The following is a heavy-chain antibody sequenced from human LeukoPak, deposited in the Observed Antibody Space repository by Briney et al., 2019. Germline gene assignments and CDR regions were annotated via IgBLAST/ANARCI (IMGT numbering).Heavy chain of an antibody. CDR1: GFRFSSSA. V-gene: IGHV3-23*01. D-gene: IGHD1-26*01. J-gene: IGHJ4*02. CDR2: ISGDAENT. CDR3: ARDSGSYHIDF. Sequence: PGGSLRLSCSASGFRFSSSAMNWVRLAPGKGLEWVSFISGDAENTYYADSVKGRFTISRDDSKNTLFLQMHSLRVEDTALYYCARDSGSYHIDFWGQGTLVTFSS.